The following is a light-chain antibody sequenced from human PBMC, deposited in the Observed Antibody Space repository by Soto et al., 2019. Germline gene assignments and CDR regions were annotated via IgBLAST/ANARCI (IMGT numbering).Light chain of an antibody. CDR1: SSNVGSLS. J-gene: IGLJ1*01. V-gene: IGLV1-44*01. CDR3: AAWDGSLNGLYV. Sequence: QSVLTQATSASGTPGQRVTISCSGSSSNVGSLSVDWYQHLPGTAPKLLIHSNYQRPSGVPDRFSGSKSGTSASLAINGLQSEDEADYYCAAWDGSLNGLYVFGTGTQLTVL. CDR2: SNY.